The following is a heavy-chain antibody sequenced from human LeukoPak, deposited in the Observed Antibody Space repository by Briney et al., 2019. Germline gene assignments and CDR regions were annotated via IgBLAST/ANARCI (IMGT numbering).Heavy chain of an antibody. D-gene: IGHD6-19*01. V-gene: IGHV4-59*01. CDR1: GGSISNYY. CDR3: ARVLSSGWAGFDY. Sequence: SETLSLTCTVSGGSISNYYWTWIRQPPGKGLEWIAHIYYSGTTNYNPSLKSRVTISVDTSKDQFSLKLSSVTAADTAVYYCARVLSSGWAGFDYWGQGALVTVSS. CDR2: IYYSGTT. J-gene: IGHJ4*02.